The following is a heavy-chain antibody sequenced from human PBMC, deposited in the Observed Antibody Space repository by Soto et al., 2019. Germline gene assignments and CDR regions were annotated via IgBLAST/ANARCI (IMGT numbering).Heavy chain of an antibody. V-gene: IGHV3-30*03. D-gene: IGHD3-10*01. CDR3: AQVYRGVSGFGMDV. J-gene: IGHJ6*02. CDR1: ELSFSRHG. Sequence: QVQLVESGGGVVQPGRSLRLSCVASELSFSRHGFHWVRLAPGKGLEWVAYISYDGSDERYADTVRGRFTISRDNSKNTLDLHMNSLTTEDTAVYICAQVYRGVSGFGMDVWGQGTTVTFSS. CDR2: ISYDGSDE.